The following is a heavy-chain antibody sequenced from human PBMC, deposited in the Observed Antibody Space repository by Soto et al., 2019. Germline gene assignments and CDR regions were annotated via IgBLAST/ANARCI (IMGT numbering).Heavy chain of an antibody. V-gene: IGHV3-48*03. D-gene: IGHD3-9*01. Sequence: GSLRLSCAASGFTFSSYEMNWVRQAPGKGLEWVSYISSSGSTIYYADSVKGRFTISRDNAKNSLYLQMNSLRAEDTAVYYGARGHYDILTGYIIDYWAQGTLVTVDS. CDR3: ARGHYDILTGYIIDY. CDR2: ISSSGSTI. CDR1: GFTFSSYE. J-gene: IGHJ4*02.